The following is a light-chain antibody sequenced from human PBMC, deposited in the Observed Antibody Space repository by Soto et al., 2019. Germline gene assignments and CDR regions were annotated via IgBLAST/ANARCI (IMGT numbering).Light chain of an antibody. V-gene: IGKV3-20*01. Sequence: EIVLTQSPGTLSLSPGERATLSCRASQSVSSSYLAWYQQKPGQAPRLLNYGASSRATGIPDRFSGSGSGTDFTLTISRLEPEDFAVYYCQQYGSSRVTFGPGTKVDIK. J-gene: IGKJ3*01. CDR2: GAS. CDR1: QSVSSSY. CDR3: QQYGSSRVT.